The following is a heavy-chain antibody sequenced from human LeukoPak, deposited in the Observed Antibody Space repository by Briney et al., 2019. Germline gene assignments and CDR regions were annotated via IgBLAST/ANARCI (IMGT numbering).Heavy chain of an antibody. V-gene: IGHV7-4-1*02. D-gene: IGHD2-15*01. CDR2: FNTNTGKP. CDR3: AREGSDCSGYSCYDH. Sequence: GASVKVSCKSSGYTFTSYVINWVRQAPGQGLRGLGWFNTNTGKPKFAPGFTGRFVFSLDTSVSTAYLQISSLKAEDTAVYYCAREGSDCSGYSCYDHWGQGTLVTVSS. CDR1: GYTFTSYV. J-gene: IGHJ4*02.